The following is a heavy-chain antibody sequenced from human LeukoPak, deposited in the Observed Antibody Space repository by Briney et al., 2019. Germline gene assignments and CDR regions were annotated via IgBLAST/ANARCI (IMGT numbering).Heavy chain of an antibody. J-gene: IGHJ4*02. CDR3: AKYDVVVVAATPDY. Sequence: GGSLRLSCAASGFTFSSYAMSWVRQAPGKGLEWVSAISGSGGSTYYADSVKGRFTISRDNSKNTLYLQMNSLRAEDTAVYYRAKYDVVVVAATPDYWGQGTLVTVSS. CDR2: ISGSGGST. V-gene: IGHV3-23*01. D-gene: IGHD2-15*01. CDR1: GFTFSSYA.